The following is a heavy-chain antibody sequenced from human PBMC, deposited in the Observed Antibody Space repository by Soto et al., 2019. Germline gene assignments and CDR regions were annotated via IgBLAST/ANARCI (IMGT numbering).Heavy chain of an antibody. CDR3: ARDYYYVEGWYFDL. CDR2: IIPILGTA. CDR1: GGTFSSYT. D-gene: IGHD3-10*02. Sequence: ASVKVSCKASGGTFSSYTISWVRQAPGQGLEWMGRIIPILGTANYAQKFQGRVTITADKSTSTAYMELSSLRSEDTAVYYCARDYYYVEGWYFDLWGRGTLVTVSS. V-gene: IGHV1-69*08. J-gene: IGHJ2*01.